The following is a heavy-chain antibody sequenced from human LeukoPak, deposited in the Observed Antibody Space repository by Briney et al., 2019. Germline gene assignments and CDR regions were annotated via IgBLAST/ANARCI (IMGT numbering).Heavy chain of an antibody. CDR1: GYTLTELS. J-gene: IGHJ6*03. CDR3: ATAIREDSSGPSYYYYYMDV. Sequence: ASVKVSCKVSGYTLTELSMHWVRRAPGKGLEWMGGFDPEDGETIYAQKFQGRVTMTEDTSTDTAYMELSSLRSEDTAVYYCATAIREDSSGPSYYYYYMDVWGKGTTVTVSS. V-gene: IGHV1-24*01. D-gene: IGHD3-22*01. CDR2: FDPEDGET.